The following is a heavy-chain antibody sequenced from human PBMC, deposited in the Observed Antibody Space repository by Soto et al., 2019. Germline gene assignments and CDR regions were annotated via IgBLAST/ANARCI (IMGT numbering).Heavy chain of an antibody. D-gene: IGHD3-9*01. CDR3: AKDERLELRYFDWLLWTVDY. V-gene: IGHV3-23*01. Sequence: GGSLRLSCAASGFTFSSYAMSWVRQAPGKGLEWVSAISGSGGSTYYADSVKGRFTISRDNSKNTLYLQMNSLRAEDTAVYYCAKDERLELRYFDWLLWTVDYWGQGTLVTVSS. J-gene: IGHJ4*02. CDR1: GFTFSSYA. CDR2: ISGSGGST.